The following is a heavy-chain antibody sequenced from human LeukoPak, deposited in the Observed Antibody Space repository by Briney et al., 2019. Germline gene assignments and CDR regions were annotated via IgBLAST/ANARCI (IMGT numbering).Heavy chain of an antibody. J-gene: IGHJ4*02. D-gene: IGHD3-22*01. CDR2: FDPEDGET. Sequence: ASVNVSCKVSGYTLTELSMHWVRQAPGKGLEWMGGFDPEDGETIYAQKFQGRVTMTEDTSTDTAYMELSSLRSEDTAVYYCATLGQYYYDSSGYSDYWGQGTLVTVSS. V-gene: IGHV1-24*01. CDR3: ATLGQYYYDSSGYSDY. CDR1: GYTLTELS.